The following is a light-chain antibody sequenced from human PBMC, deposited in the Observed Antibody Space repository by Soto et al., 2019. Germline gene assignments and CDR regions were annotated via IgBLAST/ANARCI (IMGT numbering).Light chain of an antibody. CDR2: DAS. CDR1: QSVSSN. CDR3: QQYNNWWT. J-gene: IGKJ1*01. V-gene: IGKV3-15*01. Sequence: EVVMTQSPATLSVSPGERATLSCRASQSVSSNLAWFQQKPGQAPRLLIYDASTRATGIPARFSGSGSGTEFTLIISSLQSEDFAVYYCQQYNNWWTFGQGPKVEIK.